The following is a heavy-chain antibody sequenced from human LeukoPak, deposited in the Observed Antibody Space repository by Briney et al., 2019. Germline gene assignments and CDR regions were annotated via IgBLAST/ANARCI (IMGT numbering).Heavy chain of an antibody. D-gene: IGHD3-22*01. CDR3: ARQESSGYLYYFDY. CDR2: IYYSGST. CDR1: GGSFSGYY. Sequence: SETLSLTCAVYGGSFSGYYWSWIRQPPGKGLEWIGYIYYSGSTNYNPSLKSRVTISVGTSKNQFSLKLSSVTAADTAVYYCARQESSGYLYYFDYWGQGTLVTVSS. J-gene: IGHJ4*02. V-gene: IGHV4-59*08.